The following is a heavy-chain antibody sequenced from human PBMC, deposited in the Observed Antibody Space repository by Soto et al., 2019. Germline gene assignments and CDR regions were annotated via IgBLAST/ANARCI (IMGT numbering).Heavy chain of an antibody. V-gene: IGHV5-51*01. J-gene: IGHJ3*02. D-gene: IGHD5-18*01. Sequence: LKISCNGSGYRFTTYWIGWVRQMPGKGLEWMGIIYPGDSDTKYSPPFQGQVTISADKSISTAYLQWSSLEASDTATYYCARSGDIAKIHAFDIWGQGTMVTVSS. CDR2: IYPGDSDT. CDR3: ARSGDIAKIHAFDI. CDR1: GYRFTTYW.